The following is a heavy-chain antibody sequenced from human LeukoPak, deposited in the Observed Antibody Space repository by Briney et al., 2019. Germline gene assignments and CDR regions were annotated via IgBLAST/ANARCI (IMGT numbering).Heavy chain of an antibody. CDR2: MNPNSGNT. Sequence: ASVKVSCKASGYTFTGYYMHWVRQATGQGLEWMGWMNPNSGNTGYAQKFQGRVTMTRNTSISTAYMELSSLRSEDTAVYYCRLVAGRDYWGQGTLVTVSS. V-gene: IGHV1-8*02. J-gene: IGHJ4*02. D-gene: IGHD6-19*01. CDR1: GYTFTGYY. CDR3: RLVAGRDY.